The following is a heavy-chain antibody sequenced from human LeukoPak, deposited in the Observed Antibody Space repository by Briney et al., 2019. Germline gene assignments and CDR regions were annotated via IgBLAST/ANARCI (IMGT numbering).Heavy chain of an antibody. Sequence: SETLSLTCAVCGGSFSGYYWSWIRQPPGKGLEWIGEINHSGSTNYNPSLKSRVTISVDTSKNQFSLKLSSVTAADTAVYYCARTGSSSWYPPSRYYYYGMDVWGQGTTVTVSS. CDR1: GGSFSGYY. J-gene: IGHJ6*02. CDR2: INHSGST. V-gene: IGHV4-34*01. D-gene: IGHD6-13*01. CDR3: ARTGSSSWYPPSRYYYYGMDV.